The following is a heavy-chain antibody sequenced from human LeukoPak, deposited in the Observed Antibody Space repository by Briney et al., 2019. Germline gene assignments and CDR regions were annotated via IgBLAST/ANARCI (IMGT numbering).Heavy chain of an antibody. D-gene: IGHD5-12*01. Sequence: GGSLRLSCAASGFTFNDFYMSWVREAPGKGLEWVSAISGSGGSTYYADSVKGRFTISRDNSKNTLYLQMNSLRAEDTAVYYCAKAIGYSGYDGYYFDYWGQGTLVTVSS. CDR3: AKAIGYSGYDGYYFDY. CDR2: ISGSGGST. V-gene: IGHV3-23*01. J-gene: IGHJ4*02. CDR1: GFTFNDFY.